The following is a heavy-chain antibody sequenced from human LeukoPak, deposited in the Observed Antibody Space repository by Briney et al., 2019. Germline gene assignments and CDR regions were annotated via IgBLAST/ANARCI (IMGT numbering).Heavy chain of an antibody. V-gene: IGHV4-4*07. CDR2: IYTSGDT. Sequence: SETLSLTCNVSGGSISSYYWSWIRQPAGKGLEWVGRIYTSGDTNYNPSLENRVTMSIDTSKNQFSLKVYSVTAADTAVYYCARHTYRNYFDFWARELWSPSPQ. CDR1: GGSISSYY. D-gene: IGHD4-11*01. CDR3: ARHTYRNYFDF. J-gene: IGHJ4*02.